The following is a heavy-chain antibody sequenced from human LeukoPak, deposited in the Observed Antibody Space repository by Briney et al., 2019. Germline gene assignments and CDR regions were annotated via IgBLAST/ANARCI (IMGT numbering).Heavy chain of an antibody. J-gene: IGHJ5*02. CDR3: ARRKAAAVRAWFDP. V-gene: IGHV4-34*01. CDR2: INHSGST. CDR1: GGSFSGYY. Sequence: SETLSLTLAVYGGSFSGYYWGWIRPPPGKGPEWIWEINHSGSTNYNPSLKSRVTISVDTSKNQFSLKLSSVTAADTAVYYCARRKAAAVRAWFDPWGQGTLVTVSS. D-gene: IGHD6-13*01.